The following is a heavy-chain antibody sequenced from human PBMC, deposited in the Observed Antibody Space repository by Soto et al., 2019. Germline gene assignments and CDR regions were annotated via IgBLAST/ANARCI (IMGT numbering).Heavy chain of an antibody. CDR3: ASRGSGSYYDF. CDR2: ISGSGGST. D-gene: IGHD1-26*01. CDR1: GFTFSSYA. Sequence: EVQLLESGGGLVQPGGSLRLSCAASGFTFSSYAMRWVRQAPGKGLVWVSAISGSGGSTYYADSVKGRFTYSRDNSKNTLYLQMSSLRAEDTAVYYCASRGSGSYYDFWGQATLVTRSP. J-gene: IGHJ4*02. V-gene: IGHV3-23*01.